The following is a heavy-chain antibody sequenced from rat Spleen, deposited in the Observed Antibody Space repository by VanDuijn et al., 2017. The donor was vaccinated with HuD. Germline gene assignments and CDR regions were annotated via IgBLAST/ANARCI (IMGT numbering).Heavy chain of an antibody. J-gene: IGHJ1*01. CDR2: ISYDGSST. CDR3: TTDRTDWDRYWYFHF. CDR1: GFTFSNYD. D-gene: IGHD5-1*01. V-gene: IGHV5-20*01. Sequence: EVQLVESGGGLVQPGRSLKLSCAASGFTFSNYDMAWVRQAPTKGLEWVASISYDGSSTYYRDSVKGRFTISRDNAKSTLYLQMDSLRSEDTATYYCTTDRTDWDRYWYFHFWGPGTMVTVSS.